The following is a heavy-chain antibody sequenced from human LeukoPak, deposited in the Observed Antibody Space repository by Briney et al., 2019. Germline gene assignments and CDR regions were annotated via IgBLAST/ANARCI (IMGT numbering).Heavy chain of an antibody. D-gene: IGHD3-10*01. CDR3: ARTYYGSGSYYGY. J-gene: IGHJ4*02. CDR1: GYTFTGYD. V-gene: IGHV1-8*01. CDR2: MNPNSGNT. Sequence: ASVMVSCKASGYTFTGYDINWVRQATGQGLEWMGWMNPNSGNTGYAQKFQGRVTMTRNTSISTAYMELSSLRSEDTAVYYCARTYYGSGSYYGYWGQGIRVTVSS.